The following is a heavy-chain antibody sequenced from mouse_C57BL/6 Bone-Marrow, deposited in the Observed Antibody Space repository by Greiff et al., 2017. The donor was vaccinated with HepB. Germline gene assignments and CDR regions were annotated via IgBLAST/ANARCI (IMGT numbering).Heavy chain of an antibody. CDR1: GFSLTSYG. CDR2: IWGGGST. Sequence: VQLKESGPGLVAPSQSLSITCSVPGFSLTSYGVVWVRQPLGKGLEWLGVIWGGGSTNYNSAHMSRLSFSKDNSKSQVFLKMNNLQTDDTAMYYCAKRDYCVSLFACWGQGTLVTVSA. J-gene: IGHJ3*01. D-gene: IGHD1-1*01. V-gene: IGHV2-9*01. CDR3: AKRDYCVSLFAC.